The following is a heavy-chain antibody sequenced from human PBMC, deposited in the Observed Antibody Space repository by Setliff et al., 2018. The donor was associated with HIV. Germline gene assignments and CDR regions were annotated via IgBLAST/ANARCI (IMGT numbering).Heavy chain of an antibody. CDR2: IANKADSHT. V-gene: IGHV4-39*02. J-gene: IGHJ4*02. Sequence: SETLSLTCTVSGGSISSSNYYWGWIRQPPGKGLEWVGRIANKADSHTIQYYADSLRGRFTISRDNARNSLYLHLRALGAEDTAIYYCARDAYGDSYFDYWGQGTLVTVSS. CDR3: ARDAYGDSYFDY. D-gene: IGHD4-17*01. CDR1: GGSISSSNYY.